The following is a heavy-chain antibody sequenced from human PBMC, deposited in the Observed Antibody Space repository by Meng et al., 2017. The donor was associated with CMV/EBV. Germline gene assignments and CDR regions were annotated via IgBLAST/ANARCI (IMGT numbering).Heavy chain of an antibody. CDR1: GFSLSTSGVA. Sequence: HIRFKESGSSLVKPTQTLTLARTVPGFSLSTSGVAVAWTRQPPGKGLEWLALIYWDDDKRYSPSLKSRLTITKDTSKNQVVLTMTNMDPVDTATYYCAHRGRIAAAGTDWFDPWGQGTLVTVSS. V-gene: IGHV2-5*02. CDR3: AHRGRIAAAGTDWFDP. D-gene: IGHD6-13*01. CDR2: IYWDDDK. J-gene: IGHJ5*02.